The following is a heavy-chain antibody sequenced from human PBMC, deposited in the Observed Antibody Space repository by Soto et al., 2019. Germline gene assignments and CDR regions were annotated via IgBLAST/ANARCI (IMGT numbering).Heavy chain of an antibody. V-gene: IGHV3-23*01. CDR3: EKDLELIVVVTFDY. Sequence: GRSLRLSCAASVFTFSSYAMSWVRQSPGKGLEWVSAISGSGGSTYYADSVKGRFTISRDNSKNTLYLQMNSLRAEHTAVYYCEKDLELIVVVTFDYWGQGTLVTVSS. D-gene: IGHD3-22*01. CDR2: ISGSGGST. J-gene: IGHJ4*02. CDR1: VFTFSSYA.